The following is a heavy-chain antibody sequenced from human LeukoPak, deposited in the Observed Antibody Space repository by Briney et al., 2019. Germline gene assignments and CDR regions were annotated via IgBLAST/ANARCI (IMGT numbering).Heavy chain of an antibody. CDR2: IIPIFGTA. CDR1: GGTFSSYA. J-gene: IGHJ6*03. Sequence: SVKVSCKASGGTFSSYAISWVRQAPGQGLEWMGGIIPIFGTANYAQKFQGRVTITTDESTSTAYMELSSLRSEDTAVYYCARDRRGTIFGVVTERPYYYYYYYMDVWGKGTTVTVSS. CDR3: ARDRRGTIFGVVTERPYYYYYYYMDV. D-gene: IGHD3-3*01. V-gene: IGHV1-69*05.